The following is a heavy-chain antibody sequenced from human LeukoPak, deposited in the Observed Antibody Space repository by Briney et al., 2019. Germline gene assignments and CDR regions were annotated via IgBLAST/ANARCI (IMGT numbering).Heavy chain of an antibody. J-gene: IGHJ4*02. CDR3: ARRGYASSWSFDY. CDR1: GGSISGYY. CDR2: IYYSGST. V-gene: IGHV4-59*08. Sequence: SETLSLTCTVSGGSISGYYWNWVRQPPAKGLECIGYIYYSGSTKYNPSLKSRVTISVDTSKNQFSLKLSSVTAADTAVYYCARRGYASSWSFDYWGEGTLVTVSS. D-gene: IGHD6-13*01.